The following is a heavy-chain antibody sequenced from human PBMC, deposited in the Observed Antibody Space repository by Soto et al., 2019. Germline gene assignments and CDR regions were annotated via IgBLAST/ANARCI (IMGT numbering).Heavy chain of an antibody. CDR2: ISYDGSNK. D-gene: IGHD4-17*01. J-gene: IGHJ4*02. CDR1: GSTFSTYG. Sequence: GSLRLSCVASGSTFSTYGMHWVRQAPGKGLEWVAFISYDGSNKYYADSVKGRFTISRDKSKSTLDLQMNSLRAEDTAIYYCAKDYDYGDYAADYWGQGSLVTVSS. V-gene: IGHV3-30*18. CDR3: AKDYDYGDYAADY.